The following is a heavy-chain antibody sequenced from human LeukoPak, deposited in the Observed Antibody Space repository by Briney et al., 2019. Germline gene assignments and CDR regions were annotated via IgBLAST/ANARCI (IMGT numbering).Heavy chain of an antibody. CDR2: ISGSGGST. Sequence: GGSLRLSCAASGFTFSSYAMSWVRQAPGKGLEGVSAISGSGGSTYYADSVKGRFTISRDNSKNTLYLQMNSLRAEDTAVYYCAKDSGYFDWLSFSLFDYWGQGTLVTVSS. J-gene: IGHJ4*02. CDR1: GFTFSSYA. V-gene: IGHV3-23*01. D-gene: IGHD3-9*01. CDR3: AKDSGYFDWLSFSLFDY.